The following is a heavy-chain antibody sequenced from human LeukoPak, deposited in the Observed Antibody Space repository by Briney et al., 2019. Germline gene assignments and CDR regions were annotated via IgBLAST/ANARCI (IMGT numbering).Heavy chain of an antibody. CDR1: GYSFTSYW. J-gene: IGHJ4*02. Sequence: GESLKISCKGSGYSFTSYWIGWVRQMPGKGLAWMGIIYPGDSDTRYSPSFQGQVTISADKSISTAYLQWSSLKASDTAMYYCASYYYDSSGYSESYFDYWGQGTLVTVSS. CDR2: IYPGDSDT. CDR3: ASYYYDSSGYSESYFDY. D-gene: IGHD3-22*01. V-gene: IGHV5-51*01.